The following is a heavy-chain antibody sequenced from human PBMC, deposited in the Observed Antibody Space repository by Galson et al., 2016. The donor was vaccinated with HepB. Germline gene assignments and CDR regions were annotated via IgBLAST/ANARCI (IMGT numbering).Heavy chain of an antibody. J-gene: IGHJ4*02. D-gene: IGHD3-3*01. CDR2: IKSEADGGAT. V-gene: IGHV3-15*05. CDR3: TTDPAYNDYWSGCSRLDY. CDR1: GFTFANAW. Sequence: SLRLSCAASGFTFANAWMSWVRQAPGQGLEWVGRIKSEADGGATAYAASVTGRFTMSRDDSENMLYLHMNSLKVEDTATYYCTTDPAYNDYWSGCSRLDYWGQGKMVSVSS.